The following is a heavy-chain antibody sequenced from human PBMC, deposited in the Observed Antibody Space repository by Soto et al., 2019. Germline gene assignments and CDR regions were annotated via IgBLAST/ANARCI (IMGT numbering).Heavy chain of an antibody. J-gene: IGHJ4*02. Sequence: PGGSLRLSCAASGFPFSSYAMTWVRQTPGKGLEWVSGISGSGGITYYADSVMGRFTISRDNSNNTLFLQMHSLRADDTAVYYCAKSLSASPNYFFDSWGQGTLVTVSS. CDR1: GFPFSSYA. V-gene: IGHV3-23*01. D-gene: IGHD1-1*01. CDR3: AKSLSASPNYFFDS. CDR2: ISGSGGIT.